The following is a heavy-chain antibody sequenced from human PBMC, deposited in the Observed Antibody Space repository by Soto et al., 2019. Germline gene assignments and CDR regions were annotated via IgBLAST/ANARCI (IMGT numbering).Heavy chain of an antibody. V-gene: IGHV3-23*01. CDR1: GFTFSSYA. Sequence: GGSLRLSCAASGFTFSSYAMSWVRQAPGKGLEWVSAISGSGGSTYYADSVKGRFTISRDNSKNTLYLQMNSLRAEDTAVYYCAKDLAYGDYLSSFDYWGQGTLVTVSS. CDR2: ISGSGGST. J-gene: IGHJ4*02. CDR3: AKDLAYGDYLSSFDY. D-gene: IGHD4-17*01.